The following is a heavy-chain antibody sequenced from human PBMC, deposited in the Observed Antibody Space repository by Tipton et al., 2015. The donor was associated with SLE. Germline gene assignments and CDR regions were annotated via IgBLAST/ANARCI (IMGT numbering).Heavy chain of an antibody. V-gene: IGHV4-34*01. Sequence: TLSLTCTIYRGSFSGYHWNWIRQTPEKGLEWIGEINYSGGANYNPSLKSRATVSLDRSNNEFSLRLNSVTAADTAVYYCARGVAGYFMYCYMDVWGKGTTVTISS. CDR1: RGSFSGYH. CDR3: ARGVAGYFMYCYMDV. D-gene: IGHD5-18*01. J-gene: IGHJ6*03. CDR2: INYSGGA.